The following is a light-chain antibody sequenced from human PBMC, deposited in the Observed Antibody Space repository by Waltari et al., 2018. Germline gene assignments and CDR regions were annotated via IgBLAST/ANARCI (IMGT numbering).Light chain of an antibody. V-gene: IGKV1-39*01. CDR1: QTITNY. CDR2: GAS. Sequence: TCRASQTITNYLNWDQQKSGKAPRLLIYGASNLQGGVPSRFRGSGSGTDFTLTISNLQPEDFATYYCQQTYITPRTFGQGTKVEIK. CDR3: QQTYITPRT. J-gene: IGKJ1*01.